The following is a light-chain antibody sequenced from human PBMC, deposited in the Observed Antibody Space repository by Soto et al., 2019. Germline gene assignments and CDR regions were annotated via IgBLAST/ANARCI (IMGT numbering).Light chain of an antibody. CDR2: GAS. Sequence: EIVLTQSPGTLSLSPGERATLSCRASLTVSDNYLAWYQQKAGQVPRLVIYGASSRATGIPDRFSASGSGTDFTLTISRLEPEDFAVYYCQQYSKSPLMFGQGTKVEVK. CDR3: QQYSKSPLM. J-gene: IGKJ1*01. CDR1: LTVSDNY. V-gene: IGKV3-20*01.